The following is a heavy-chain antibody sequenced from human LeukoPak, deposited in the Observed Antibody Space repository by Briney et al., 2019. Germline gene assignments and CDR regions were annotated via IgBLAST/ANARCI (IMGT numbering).Heavy chain of an antibody. CDR1: GDSISDDY. D-gene: IGHD3-3*02. CDR3: ARDNGSGYTKGYEHYYYYLDV. CDR2: IHSGGTT. Sequence: SETLSLTCTVSGDSISDDYYTWMRQPAGKGLEWIGRIHSGGTTNYNPSLMSRVTLSIDKSKKHISLRLTSVTAADTTLYYCARDNGSGYTKGYEHYYYYLDVWGKGTTVTVSS. V-gene: IGHV4-4*07. J-gene: IGHJ6*03.